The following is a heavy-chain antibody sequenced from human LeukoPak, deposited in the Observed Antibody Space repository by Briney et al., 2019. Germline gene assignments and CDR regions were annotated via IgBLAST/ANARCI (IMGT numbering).Heavy chain of an antibody. CDR3: ARESDSSGHGFDY. CDR2: IYYSGST. CDR1: GGSISSGGYY. J-gene: IGHJ4*02. D-gene: IGHD3-22*01. Sequence: PSQTLSLTCTVSGGSISSGGYYWSRIRQHPGKGLEWIGYIYYSGSTYYNPSLKSRVTISVDTSKNQFSLKLSSVTAADTAVYYCARESDSSGHGFDYWGQGTLVTVSS. V-gene: IGHV4-31*03.